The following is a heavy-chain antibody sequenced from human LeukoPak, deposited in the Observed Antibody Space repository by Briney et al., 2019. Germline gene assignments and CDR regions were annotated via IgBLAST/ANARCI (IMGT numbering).Heavy chain of an antibody. CDR1: GFTFSSYW. D-gene: IGHD1-26*01. CDR3: ARDSEWGLLRSDY. CDR2: INSDGSTT. Sequence: GGSLRLSCAASGFTFSSYWMHWVRQAPGKGLVWVSRINSDGSTTSYADSVKGRFTISRDNAKNTLYLQMNSLRAEDTAVYYCARDSEWGLLRSDYWGQGTLVTVSS. J-gene: IGHJ4*02. V-gene: IGHV3-74*01.